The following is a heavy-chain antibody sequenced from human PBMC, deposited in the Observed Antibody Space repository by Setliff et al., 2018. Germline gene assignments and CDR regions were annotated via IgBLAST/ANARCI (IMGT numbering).Heavy chain of an antibody. V-gene: IGHV1-18*04. CDR3: ARGGGPNVVVTIDFDL. D-gene: IGHD5-12*01. CDR2: ISXXXXXX. J-gene: IGHJ4*02. Sequence: ASVKVSCKTSGYNFITFGISWVRQAPGQGLEWMGRISXXXXXXXXXXKFXXXITLTTDSSTSTVYMELRSLTFDDKGVFFCARGGGPNVVVTIDFDLWGQGTLVT. CDR1: GYNFITFG.